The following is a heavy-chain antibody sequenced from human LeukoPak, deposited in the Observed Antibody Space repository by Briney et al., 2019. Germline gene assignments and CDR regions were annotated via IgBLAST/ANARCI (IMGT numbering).Heavy chain of an antibody. D-gene: IGHD2-21*02. CDR1: GFNFNNAW. J-gene: IGHJ4*02. V-gene: IGHV3-15*01. CDR2: IKRKTDGVTT. CDR3: TSRVVTTNDY. Sequence: GGSLRLSCVASGFNFNNAWMNWVRQAPGKGLERVGRIKRKTDGVTTDYPAPVKGRFTISRDDSKTTLYLHMNSLKTEDTAVYYCTSRVVTTNDYWGQGTLVTVSS.